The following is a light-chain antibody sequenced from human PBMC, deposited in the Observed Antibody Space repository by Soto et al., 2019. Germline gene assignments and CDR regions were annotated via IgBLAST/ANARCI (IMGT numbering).Light chain of an antibody. V-gene: IGKV1-5*03. CDR1: QTISSW. CDR3: QQYNSYSP. CDR2: KAS. J-gene: IGKJ5*01. Sequence: IQLTQSPYSLSASVGDRVTITCRSSQTISSWLAWYQQKPGKAPKLLIYKASSLESGVPSRFSGSGSGTEFTLTISSLQPDDFATYYCQQYNSYSPFGQGTRLEIK.